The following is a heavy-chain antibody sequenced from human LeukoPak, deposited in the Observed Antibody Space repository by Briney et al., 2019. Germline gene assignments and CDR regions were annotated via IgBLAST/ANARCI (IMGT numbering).Heavy chain of an antibody. J-gene: IGHJ4*02. Sequence: GGSLRLSCAASGFSFSSYWTSWVRQAPGKGLEWVANIKEDGSEKNYADSVKGRFTISRDNAKNSLYLQMNTLRAEDTAVYYCGRSGIVTTAVPFWGQGTLVTVSS. CDR1: GFSFSSYW. CDR2: IKEDGSEK. D-gene: IGHD1-26*01. V-gene: IGHV3-7*01. CDR3: GRSGIVTTAVPF.